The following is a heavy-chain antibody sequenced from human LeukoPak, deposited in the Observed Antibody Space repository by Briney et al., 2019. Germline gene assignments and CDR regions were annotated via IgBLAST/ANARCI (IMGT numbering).Heavy chain of an antibody. CDR2: IYHTGST. CDR1: GGSVSDYY. CDR3: ASRKLGNDY. D-gene: IGHD7-27*01. V-gene: IGHV4-59*02. Sequence: SSEALSLTCTVSGGSVSDYYWSWIRQSPGKGLEWIGYIYHTGSTSYSPSLKSRVTISADTSQNQFSLKLSSVTAADTAVYYCASRKLGNDYWGQGTLVTVSS. J-gene: IGHJ4*02.